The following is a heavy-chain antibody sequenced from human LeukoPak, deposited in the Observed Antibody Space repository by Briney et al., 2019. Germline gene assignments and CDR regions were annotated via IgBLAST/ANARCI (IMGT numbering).Heavy chain of an antibody. V-gene: IGHV3-23*01. CDR1: GFTFSSYA. Sequence: GGSLRLSCAAPGFTFSSYAMSWVRQAPGKGLEWVSTISGGGGSTYYAGSVKGRFPISRDHSKNTLYLQMNSLRAEDTAVYYCASPYSSGWPGWYFDYWGQGTLVTVSS. CDR2: ISGGGGST. J-gene: IGHJ4*02. CDR3: ASPYSSGWPGWYFDY. D-gene: IGHD6-19*01.